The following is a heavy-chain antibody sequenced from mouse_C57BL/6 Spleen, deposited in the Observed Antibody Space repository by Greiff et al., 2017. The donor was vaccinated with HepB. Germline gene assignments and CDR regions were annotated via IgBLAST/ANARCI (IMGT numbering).Heavy chain of an antibody. CDR1: GYTFTSYW. CDR2: INPSNGGT. J-gene: IGHJ2*01. V-gene: IGHV1-53*01. D-gene: IGHD2-4*01. CDR3: ARPIYYDYDDVFDY. Sequence: QVQLKESGTELVKPGASVKLSCKASGYTFTSYWMHWVKQRPGQGLEWIGNINPSNGGTNYNEKFKSKATLTVDKSSSTAYMQLSSLTSEDSAVYYCARPIYYDYDDVFDYWGQGTTLTVSS.